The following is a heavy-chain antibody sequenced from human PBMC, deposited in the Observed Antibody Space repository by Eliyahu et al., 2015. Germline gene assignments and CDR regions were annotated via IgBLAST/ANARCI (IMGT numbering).Heavy chain of an antibody. CDR2: INHSGST. J-gene: IGHJ3*02. D-gene: IGHD5-24*01. V-gene: IGHV4-34*01. CDR3: ARGFLWLYAFDI. CDR1: GGSFSGYY. Sequence: QVQLQQWGAGLLKPSETLSLTCAVYGGSFSGYYWXWIRQPPGKGLEWIGEINHSGSTNYNPSLKSRVTISVDTSKNQFSLKLSSVTAADTAVYYCARGFLWLYAFDIWGQGTMVTVSS.